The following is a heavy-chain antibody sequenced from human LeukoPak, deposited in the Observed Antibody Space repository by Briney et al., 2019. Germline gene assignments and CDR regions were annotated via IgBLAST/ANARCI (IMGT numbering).Heavy chain of an antibody. V-gene: IGHV4-59*12. CDR1: GGPIRTYQ. CDR3: ARDRDVDDFDS. D-gene: IGHD2-15*01. J-gene: IGHJ4*01. CDR2: IHYSGSA. Sequence: SETLSLTCTVSGGPIRTYQWSWIRQPPGKGLEWIGNIHYSGSANYNPSLKSRVIISVDTSKNQLSLNLKSVTAADTAVYYCARDRDVDDFDSWGHGTLVTVSS.